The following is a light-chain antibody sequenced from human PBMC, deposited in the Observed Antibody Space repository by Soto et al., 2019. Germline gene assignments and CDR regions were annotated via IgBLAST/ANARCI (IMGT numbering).Light chain of an antibody. CDR2: DTS. V-gene: IGKV3-15*01. Sequence: EVVMTQSPATLSVSPGERATLSCRASRGIGSTLAWYQQKPGQTPRLLIYDTSTRATGVPGRFIGSRSGTEFTLTITSLQSEDFAIYYCQHYVTWPLAFRGGTRVENK. CDR1: RGIGST. J-gene: IGKJ4*01. CDR3: QHYVTWPLA.